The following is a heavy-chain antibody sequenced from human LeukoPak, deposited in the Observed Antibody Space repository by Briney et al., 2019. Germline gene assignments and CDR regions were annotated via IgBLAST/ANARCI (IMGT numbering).Heavy chain of an antibody. V-gene: IGHV3-74*01. CDR2: INSDASFT. Sequence: GGSLRLSCAASGFTFSSYWMHWVRQGPGKGLVWVSRINSDASFTNYADSVRGRFTISRDNAKNTLYLQMNSLRADDTAVYYCARAPGGSDYDRYLHYWGQGPLVTVSS. J-gene: IGHJ4*02. CDR3: ARAPGGSDYDRYLHY. CDR1: GFTFSSYW. D-gene: IGHD5-12*01.